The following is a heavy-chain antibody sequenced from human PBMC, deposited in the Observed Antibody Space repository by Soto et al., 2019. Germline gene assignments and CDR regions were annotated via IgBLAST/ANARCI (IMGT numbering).Heavy chain of an antibody. CDR2: IYPSDSDT. D-gene: IGHD3-22*01. CDR1: GYSFTNYL. V-gene: IGHV5-51*01. J-gene: IGHJ6*02. Sequence: PGESLKISCTGSGYSFTNYLIGWVRQRPGKGLEWMGIIYPSDSDTRYSPSFQGQVTISADKSIRTAYLQWSSLRASDTAMYYCARLEYDSSGYYYYGMDVWGQGTTVTVSS. CDR3: ARLEYDSSGYYYYGMDV.